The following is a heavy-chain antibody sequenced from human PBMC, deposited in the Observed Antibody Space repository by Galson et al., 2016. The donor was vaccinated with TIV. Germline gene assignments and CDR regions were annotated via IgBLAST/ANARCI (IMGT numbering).Heavy chain of an antibody. Sequence: QSGAEVKKPGESLRISCKGSGYSFTRYWINWVRQMPGKGLEWIGRIDPSDSCTNYSPSFQGHVTISVDKSVDTAYLQWSSLKASDTAIYYCARGVSSGSAWLDPWGQGTLVSVSS. D-gene: IGHD3-10*01. CDR2: IDPSDSCT. V-gene: IGHV5-10-1*01. CDR3: ARGVSSGSAWLDP. CDR1: GYSFTRYW. J-gene: IGHJ5*02.